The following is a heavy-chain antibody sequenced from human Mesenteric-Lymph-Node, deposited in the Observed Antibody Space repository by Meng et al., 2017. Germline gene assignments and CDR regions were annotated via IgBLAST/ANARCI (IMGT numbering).Heavy chain of an antibody. Sequence: EVQLLESGGGLVQPGGSLRLYCAASGFTFRDYGLSWVRQAPGKGLEWVATISGSGGSTFYPDSRKGRFTISRDNSKNTLYLRMNNLRAEDTAIYYCAKGWLQTYYFDYWGQGTLVTVSS. CDR3: AKGWLQTYYFDY. J-gene: IGHJ4*02. D-gene: IGHD6-19*01. CDR2: ISGSGGST. CDR1: GFTFRDYG. V-gene: IGHV3-23*01.